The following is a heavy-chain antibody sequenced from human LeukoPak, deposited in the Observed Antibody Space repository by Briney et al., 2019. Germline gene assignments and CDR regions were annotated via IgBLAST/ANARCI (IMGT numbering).Heavy chain of an antibody. Sequence: ASVKVSCKASGGTFSSYAINWVRQAHGQGLEWMGRVSPYNGNTYYSQRFQDRVTITKDTSTGTAYMDLRNLRTDDTAMYYCARNGRVRRVVKDLFEYWGQGTLVTVSS. CDR3: ARNGRVRRVVKDLFEY. CDR1: GGTFSSYA. V-gene: IGHV1-18*01. J-gene: IGHJ4*02. CDR2: VSPYNGNT. D-gene: IGHD3-10*01.